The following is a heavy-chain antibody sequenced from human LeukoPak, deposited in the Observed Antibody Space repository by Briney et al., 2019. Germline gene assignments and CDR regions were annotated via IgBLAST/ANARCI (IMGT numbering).Heavy chain of an antibody. CDR2: IHSADSNT. Sequence: GESLQISCQDSGYSFTNYWIGWVRQMRGKGLGWMGIIHSADSNTKYIPSFQGQVTISADKSISTAYLQWSGLKASDTAMYYCAGARHGDYRWDYWGQGTLVIVSS. CDR3: AGARHGDYRWDY. J-gene: IGHJ4*02. CDR1: GYSFTNYW. D-gene: IGHD4-17*01. V-gene: IGHV5-51*01.